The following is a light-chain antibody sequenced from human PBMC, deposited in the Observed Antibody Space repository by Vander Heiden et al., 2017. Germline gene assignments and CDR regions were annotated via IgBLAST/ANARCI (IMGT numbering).Light chain of an antibody. CDR3: QQYDNLPRT. CDR2: DAS. CDR1: QDISNY. Sequence: IQMTPSPSSLSASVGDRVTITYQASQDISNYLNWYQQKPGKAPKLLIYDASNLETGVPSRFSGSGSGTDFTFTISSLQPEEIATYYCQQYDNLPRTFGQGTRLEIK. V-gene: IGKV1-33*01. J-gene: IGKJ5*01.